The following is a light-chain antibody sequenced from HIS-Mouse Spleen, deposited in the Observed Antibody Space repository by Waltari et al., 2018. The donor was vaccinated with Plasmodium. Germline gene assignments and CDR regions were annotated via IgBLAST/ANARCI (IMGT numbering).Light chain of an antibody. V-gene: IGLV2-14*01. CDR1: SSDVGGYNY. CDR2: EVS. Sequence: QSALTQPASVSGSPGQSITIPCTGTSSDVGGYNYVSWYQKHPGKAPKLMSYEVSHRPSVVSNRFSGSKSGNTASLTISELQAEDEADYYCSSYTSSSTLLYVFGTGTKVTVL. J-gene: IGLJ1*01. CDR3: SSYTSSSTLLYV.